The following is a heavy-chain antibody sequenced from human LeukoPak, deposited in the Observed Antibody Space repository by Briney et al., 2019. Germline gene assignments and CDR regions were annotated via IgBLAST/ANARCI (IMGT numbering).Heavy chain of an antibody. CDR1: GGSISSYY. J-gene: IGHJ4*02. D-gene: IGHD4-17*01. Sequence: SETLSLTCTVSGGSISSYYWSWIRQPAGKGLEWIGRIYTSGSTNYNTSLKSRVTMPVDTSKNQFSLKLSSVTAADTAVYYCARVSVTRGPIDYWGQGTLVTVSS. V-gene: IGHV4-4*07. CDR2: IYTSGST. CDR3: ARVSVTRGPIDY.